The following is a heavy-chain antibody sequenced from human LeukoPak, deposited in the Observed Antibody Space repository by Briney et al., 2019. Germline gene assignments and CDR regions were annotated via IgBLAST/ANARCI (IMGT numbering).Heavy chain of an antibody. CDR2: IYYSGST. D-gene: IGHD3-22*01. Sequence: SETLSLTCTVSGASISSGGYYWSWIRQHPGKGLEWIGYIYYSGSTYYNPSLKSRVTISVDTSKNQFSLKLTSVTAADTAVYYCARATKIRRYYYDSSAYYYCVFDIWGQGTMVTVSS. V-gene: IGHV4-31*03. CDR3: ARATKIRRYYYDSSAYYYCVFDI. J-gene: IGHJ3*02. CDR1: GASISSGGYY.